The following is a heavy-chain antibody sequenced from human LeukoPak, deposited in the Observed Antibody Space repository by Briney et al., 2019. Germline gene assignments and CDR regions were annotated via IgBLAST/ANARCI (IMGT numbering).Heavy chain of an antibody. CDR2: VSYDGNLQ. CDR1: GFIFSNYA. J-gene: IGHJ3*02. V-gene: IGHV3-30*03. Sequence: GGSLRLSCAASGFIFSNYAIHWVRQAPGKGLEWVAAVSYDGNLQHYADAVKGRFTISRDNAKNSLYLQMNSLRAEDTAVYYCARDFKVPYYYDSSGGTDAFDIWGQGTMVTVSS. CDR3: ARDFKVPYYYDSSGGTDAFDI. D-gene: IGHD3-22*01.